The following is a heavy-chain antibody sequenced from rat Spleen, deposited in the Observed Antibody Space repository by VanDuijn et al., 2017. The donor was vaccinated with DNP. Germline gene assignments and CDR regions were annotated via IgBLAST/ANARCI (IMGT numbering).Heavy chain of an antibody. J-gene: IGHJ2*01. CDR1: GFTFSTYW. V-gene: IGHV5-58*01. Sequence: EVQLVETGGGLVQPGRSLKLSCVASGFTFSTYWLYWIRQAPGKGLEWVASINTDGGTTYYPDSVKGRFTISRDNAKSTLYLQMNSLRSEDMATYYCARHRGRVWDYWGQGVMVTVSS. CDR3: ARHRGRVWDY. D-gene: IGHD1-11*01. CDR2: INTDGGTT.